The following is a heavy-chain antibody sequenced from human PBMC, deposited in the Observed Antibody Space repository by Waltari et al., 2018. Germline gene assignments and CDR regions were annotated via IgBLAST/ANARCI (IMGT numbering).Heavy chain of an antibody. Sequence: EVQFVESGGGLVKPGGSLRLSCTASGSTFRNAWMSWVRQAPGKGPEWVGRIKSQSDGGTRDYAAPVKGRFSISREDSKNLMFLQMNSLTIEDTAVYYCTTDPLGPWGQGTLVTVSS. V-gene: IGHV3-15*01. CDR3: TTDPLGP. CDR2: IKSQSDGGTR. J-gene: IGHJ5*02. CDR1: GSTFRNAW.